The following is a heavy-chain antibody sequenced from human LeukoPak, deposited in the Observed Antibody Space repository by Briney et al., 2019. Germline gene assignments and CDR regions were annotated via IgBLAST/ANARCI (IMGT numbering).Heavy chain of an antibody. J-gene: IGHJ4*02. Sequence: SVKVSCKASGGTFSSYALSWVRQAPGQGLEGMGRIIPILGIANYAQKIQGRVTITAYKSTSTAYMELSSLRSEDTAVYCCARALVAGLDYWGQGSLVTVSS. CDR1: GGTFSSYA. CDR3: ARALVAGLDY. D-gene: IGHD2-2*01. V-gene: IGHV1-69*04. CDR2: IIPILGIA.